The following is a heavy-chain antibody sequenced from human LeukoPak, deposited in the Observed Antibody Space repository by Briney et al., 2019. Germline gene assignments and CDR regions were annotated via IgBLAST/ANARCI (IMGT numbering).Heavy chain of an antibody. CDR1: GFTFNNYS. J-gene: IGHJ4*02. CDR2: IRYDGRNR. D-gene: IGHD5-18*01. CDR3: AKLRESGYSYGSFDY. Sequence: GGSLRLSCAASGFTFNNYSMNWVRQAPGKGLEWVAFIRYDGRNRYYADSVKGRFTVSRDNSKNTVHLQMDSLRTEDTGVYYCAKLRESGYSYGSFDYWGQGTLVTVSS. V-gene: IGHV3-30*02.